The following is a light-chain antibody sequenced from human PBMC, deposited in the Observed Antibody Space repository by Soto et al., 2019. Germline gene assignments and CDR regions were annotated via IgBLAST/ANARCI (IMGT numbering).Light chain of an antibody. V-gene: IGKV1-5*03. CDR2: KAS. CDR1: QSISTW. Sequence: DIQMTQSPSTLSASVGGRFSMTCRASQSISTWLAWYQQEPGKAPKLLIHKASSLQSGVPSRFSGSGSGTDFTLTISSLHPDDFATYYCQQYNSYSPTFGQGTKVDIK. J-gene: IGKJ1*01. CDR3: QQYNSYSPT.